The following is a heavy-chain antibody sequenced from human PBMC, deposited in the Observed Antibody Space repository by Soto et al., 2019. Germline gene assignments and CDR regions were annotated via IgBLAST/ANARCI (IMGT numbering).Heavy chain of an antibody. D-gene: IGHD1-1*01. J-gene: IGHJ6*02. CDR3: ATIGTTGATDIYGVDV. CDR2: IYPGDSDT. V-gene: IGHV5-51*01. CDR1: GYSFTSYW. Sequence: PGESLKISCKGSGYSFTSYWIGWVRQMPGKGLEWMAIIYPGDSDTTYSPPFQGQVTISADKSISTAYLQWSSLKASDTAMYYCATIGTTGATDIYGVDVWGQGTTVTVSS.